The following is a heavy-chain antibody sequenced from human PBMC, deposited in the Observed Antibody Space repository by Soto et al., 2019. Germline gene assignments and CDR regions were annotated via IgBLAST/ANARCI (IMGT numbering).Heavy chain of an antibody. CDR2: TRNKADSYTT. CDR1: GFTFSDYY. CDR3: NRVGGRSGWQYGMDV. Sequence: GGSLRLSCAASGFTFSDYYMDWVRQAPGKGLEWVGRTRNKADSYTTEYAASVKGRFSISRDESKNSLYLQINSLKTEDTAVYYCNRVGGRSGWQYGMDVWGQGTKVTVS. D-gene: IGHD6-19*01. V-gene: IGHV3-72*01. J-gene: IGHJ6*02.